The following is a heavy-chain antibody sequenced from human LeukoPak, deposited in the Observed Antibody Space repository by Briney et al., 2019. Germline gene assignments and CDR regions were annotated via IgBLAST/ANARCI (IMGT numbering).Heavy chain of an antibody. CDR1: GASISNSNW. J-gene: IGHJ4*02. CDR3: ARERDGYCSGGSCYRVFDY. Sequence: PSETLSLTCTVSGASISNSNWWSWVRQPPGEGLEWIGEIFHGGSANYNPSLKSRVTISVDKSKNQFSLNLISVTAADTAVYYCARERDGYCSGGSCYRVFDYWGQGTLVTVSS. D-gene: IGHD2-15*01. CDR2: IFHGGSA. V-gene: IGHV4-4*02.